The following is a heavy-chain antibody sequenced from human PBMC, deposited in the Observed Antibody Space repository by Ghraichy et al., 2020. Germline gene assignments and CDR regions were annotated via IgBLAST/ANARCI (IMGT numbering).Heavy chain of an antibody. CDR1: GFSFSSHG. D-gene: IGHD3-10*01. V-gene: IGHV3-23*01. J-gene: IGHJ2*01. CDR3: AKIGVIGLWYFDL. Sequence: GYLRLSCAASGFSFSSHGMTWVRQAPGKGPEWVSAISSRGDYTFYAESVKGRFTISRDNSKNTMYLQMNSLGAEDTAVYYCAKIGVIGLWYFDLWGRGTLGTFSS. CDR2: ISSRGDYT.